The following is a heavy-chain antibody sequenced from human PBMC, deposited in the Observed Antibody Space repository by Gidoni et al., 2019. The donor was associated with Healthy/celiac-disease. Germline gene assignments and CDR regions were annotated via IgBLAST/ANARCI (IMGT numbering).Heavy chain of an antibody. V-gene: IGHV3-48*03. CDR3: ARVEYSSSSVYFDY. Sequence: EVQLVESGGGLVQPGGSLRLSCAASGCTFSSYEMNWGRQAPGKGLGWVSYISSIGSTIYYADSVKGRFTISRDNAKNSLYLQMNSLRAEDTAVYYCARVEYSSSSVYFDYWGQGTLVTVSS. J-gene: IGHJ4*02. D-gene: IGHD6-6*01. CDR2: ISSIGSTI. CDR1: GCTFSSYE.